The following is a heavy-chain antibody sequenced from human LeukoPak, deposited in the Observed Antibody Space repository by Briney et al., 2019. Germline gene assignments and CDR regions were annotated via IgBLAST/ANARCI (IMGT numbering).Heavy chain of an antibody. D-gene: IGHD5/OR15-5a*01. V-gene: IGHV4-59*01. CDR3: ARSENYGVYGTYWYFDL. CDR1: GGSISSYH. J-gene: IGHJ2*01. Sequence: SETLSLTCTVSGGSISSYHWSWIRQPPGKGLEWIGYIYYSGSTNYNPSLKSRVTISVDTSKNQFSLKLSSVTAADTAVYYCARSENYGVYGTYWYFDLWGRGALVTVSS. CDR2: IYYSGST.